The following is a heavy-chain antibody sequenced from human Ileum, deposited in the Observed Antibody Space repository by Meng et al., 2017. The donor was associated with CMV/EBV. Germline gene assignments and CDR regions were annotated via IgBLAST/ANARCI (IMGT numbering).Heavy chain of an antibody. CDR1: GFTFRSYA. Sequence: GESLKISCAASGFTFRSYAMSWVRQAPGKGLEWVSAISGAGGSTYSADSVKGRFTISRDNSKNTLYLQMNGLRAEDTALYYCAREPFGDYDPPSFDYWGQGTLVTVSS. D-gene: IGHD4-17*01. CDR2: ISGAGGST. V-gene: IGHV3-23*01. CDR3: AREPFGDYDPPSFDY. J-gene: IGHJ4*02.